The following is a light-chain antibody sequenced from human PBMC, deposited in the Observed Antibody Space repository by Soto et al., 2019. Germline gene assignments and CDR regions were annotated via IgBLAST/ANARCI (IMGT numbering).Light chain of an antibody. Sequence: DIQMTQSPSTLSASVGDRVTITCRASQSISDSLAWYQQKPGKAPKLLIYQASSLKSGVPSRFSGSGSGTEFTLTISSLQPDDFATYYCQQYNGYWTFDQGTKVEIK. CDR1: QSISDS. CDR3: QQYNGYWT. V-gene: IGKV1-5*03. J-gene: IGKJ1*01. CDR2: QAS.